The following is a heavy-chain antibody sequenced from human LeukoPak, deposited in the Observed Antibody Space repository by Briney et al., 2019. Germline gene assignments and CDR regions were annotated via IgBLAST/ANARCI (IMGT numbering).Heavy chain of an antibody. D-gene: IGHD6-19*01. V-gene: IGHV1-8*02. J-gene: IGHJ3*02. CDR1: GYIFPNYD. CDR2: ENPNNGNT. Sequence: ASVKVSCKASGYIFPNYDINWVRQATGQGLEWMGWENPNNGNTGFAQKFQGRVTMSRDTSISTAYMELRSLRSEDTAVYYCVRESTIEVAGSDAFDIWGQGTKVIVSS. CDR3: VRESTIEVAGSDAFDI.